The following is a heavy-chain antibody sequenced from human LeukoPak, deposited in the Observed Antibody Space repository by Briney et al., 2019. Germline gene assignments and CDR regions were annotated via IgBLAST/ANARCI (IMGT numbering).Heavy chain of an antibody. CDR1: GGSFSGYY. D-gene: IGHD6-13*01. Sequence: SETLSLTRAVYGGSFSGYYWSWIRQPPGKGLEWIGEINHSGSTNYNPSLKSRVTISVDTSKNQFSLKLSSVTAADTAVYYCARQSAGYYFDYWGQGTLVTVSS. V-gene: IGHV4-34*01. CDR3: ARQSAGYYFDY. CDR2: INHSGST. J-gene: IGHJ4*02.